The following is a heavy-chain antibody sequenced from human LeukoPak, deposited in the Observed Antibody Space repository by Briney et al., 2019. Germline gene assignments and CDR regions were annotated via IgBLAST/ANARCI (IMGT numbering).Heavy chain of an antibody. CDR1: GNTFTGYY. CDR2: INPNSGGS. CDR3: ARDLLSPYGMDV. Sequence: ASVKVSCKASGNTFTGYYMHWVRQAPGQGLEWRKWINPNSGGSNFAQRFQGRVTMTRDTSISTAYMELSRLRSDDTAVYYCARDLLSPYGMDVWGQGTTVTVSS. V-gene: IGHV1-2*02. J-gene: IGHJ6*02.